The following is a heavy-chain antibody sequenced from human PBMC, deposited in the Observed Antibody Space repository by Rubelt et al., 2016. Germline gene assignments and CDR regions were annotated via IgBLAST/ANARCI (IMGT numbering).Heavy chain of an antibody. V-gene: IGHV3-53*04. CDR3: ARDGSSRNKAFDY. J-gene: IGHJ4*02. CDR2: SGGST. D-gene: IGHD6-6*01. Sequence: SGGSTYYADSVKGRFTISRHNSKNTLYLQMNSLRAEDTAVYYCARDGSSRNKAFDYWGQGTLVTVP.